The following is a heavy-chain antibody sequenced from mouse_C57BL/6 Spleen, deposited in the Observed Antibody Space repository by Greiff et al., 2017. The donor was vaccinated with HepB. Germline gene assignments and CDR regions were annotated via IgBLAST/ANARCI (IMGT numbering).Heavy chain of an antibody. CDR3: ARTNWDTGFAC. CDR1: GYTFTSYW. D-gene: IGHD4-1*02. Sequence: QVHVKQPGTELVKPGASVKLSCKASGYTFTSYWMHWVKQRPGQGLEWIGNINPSNGGTNYNEKFKSKATLTVDKSSSTAYMQLSSLTSEDSAVYYCARTNWDTGFACWGQGTLVTVSA. CDR2: INPSNGGT. J-gene: IGHJ3*01. V-gene: IGHV1-53*01.